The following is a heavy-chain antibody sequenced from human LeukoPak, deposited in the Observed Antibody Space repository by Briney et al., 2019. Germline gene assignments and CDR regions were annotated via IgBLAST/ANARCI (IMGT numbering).Heavy chain of an antibody. J-gene: IGHJ1*01. CDR1: GGSISSYY. CDR3: ARGGPRFPTQH. Sequence: SETLSLTCTVSGGSISSYYWSWIRQPPGKGPEWIGYIYYSGSTNYNPSLKSRVTISVDTSKNQISLKLSSVTAADTAVYYCARGGPRFPTQHWGQGTLVTVSS. CDR2: IYYSGST. V-gene: IGHV4-59*01.